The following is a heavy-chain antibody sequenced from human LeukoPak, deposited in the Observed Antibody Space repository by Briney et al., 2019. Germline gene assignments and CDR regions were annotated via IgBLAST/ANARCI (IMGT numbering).Heavy chain of an antibody. Sequence: GGSLRLSCAASGFTFDDYAMQWVRQAPGKGLEWVSGISWNSGSIGYADSVKGRFTISRDNAKNSLYLQMNSLRADDTALYYCAKAKYSRSWYSDYWGQGTLVTVSS. CDR2: ISWNSGSI. CDR3: AKAKYSRSWYSDY. CDR1: GFTFDDYA. J-gene: IGHJ4*02. D-gene: IGHD6-13*01. V-gene: IGHV3-9*01.